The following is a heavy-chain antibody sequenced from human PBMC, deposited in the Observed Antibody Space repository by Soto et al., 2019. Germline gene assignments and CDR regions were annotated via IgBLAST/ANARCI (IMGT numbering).Heavy chain of an antibody. V-gene: IGHV3-23*01. CDR2: IGGGGTDT. CDR3: AKDAVPYNGKWDWFDS. D-gene: IGHD1-20*01. Sequence: DVQLLESGGGLVQPGGSLTLSCAASRFTFSDFAMSWVRQAPGKGLEWVSSIGGGGTDTYYADSVKGRFTISRDNSKNTLYLQMDGLRDEDPAVYYCAKDAVPYNGKWDWFDSWGQGTLVIVSS. CDR1: RFTFSDFA. J-gene: IGHJ5*01.